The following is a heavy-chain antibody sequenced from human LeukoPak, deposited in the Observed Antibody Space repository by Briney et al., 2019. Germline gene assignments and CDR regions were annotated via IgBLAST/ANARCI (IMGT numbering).Heavy chain of an antibody. J-gene: IGHJ5*02. Sequence: SETLSLTCTVSGGSISSYYWSWIRQPAGKGLEWIGRIYTSGSTNYNPSLKSRVTMSVDTSKNQFSLKLSSVTAADTAVYYCARGNRITIFGVVTANGCWFDPWGQGTLVTVSS. CDR1: GGSISSYY. D-gene: IGHD3-3*01. V-gene: IGHV4-4*07. CDR2: IYTSGST. CDR3: ARGNRITIFGVVTANGCWFDP.